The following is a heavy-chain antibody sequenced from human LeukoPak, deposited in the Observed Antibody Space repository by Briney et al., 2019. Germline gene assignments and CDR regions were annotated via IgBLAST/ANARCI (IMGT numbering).Heavy chain of an antibody. D-gene: IGHD4-17*01. CDR2: INAGNGNT. Sequence: ASVKVSCKASGGTFSSYAISWVRQAPGQRLEWMGSINAGNGNTKYSQKFQGRVTITRDTSASTAYMELSSLRSEDTAVYYCARDLTTVTPTGRGDYWGQGTLVTVSS. CDR3: ARDLTTVTPTGRGDY. J-gene: IGHJ4*02. V-gene: IGHV1-3*01. CDR1: GGTFSSYA.